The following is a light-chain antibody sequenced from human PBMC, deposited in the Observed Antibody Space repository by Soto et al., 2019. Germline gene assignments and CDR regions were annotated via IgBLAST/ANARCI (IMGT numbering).Light chain of an antibody. J-gene: IGLJ2*01. V-gene: IGLV4-69*01. CDR3: QTWGTGIVV. Sequence: QPVLTQSPSASASLGASVKLTCTLSSGHSNYAIAWHQQQPEKGPRYLMKLNSDGSHRKGDGIPDRFSGSSSGAERYLSISSLQSEDEADYYCQTWGTGIVVFGRGTKVTVL. CDR2: LNSDGSH. CDR1: SGHSNYA.